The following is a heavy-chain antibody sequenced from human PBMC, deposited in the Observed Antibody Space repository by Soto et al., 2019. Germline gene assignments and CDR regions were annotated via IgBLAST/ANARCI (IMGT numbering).Heavy chain of an antibody. Sequence: RLPRTYSLAGGSISRGGYYWIWLRQHPGKGLEWLGYIYYSGSTYYNPSVKSRVTISVDTSKNQFSLKLSSVTAADTAVYYCASQLLYDILTGRNRHAFDVWGQGTMVSVSS. CDR3: ASQLLYDILTGRNRHAFDV. D-gene: IGHD3-9*01. CDR2: IYYSGST. V-gene: IGHV4-31*03. J-gene: IGHJ3*01. CDR1: GGSISRGGYY.